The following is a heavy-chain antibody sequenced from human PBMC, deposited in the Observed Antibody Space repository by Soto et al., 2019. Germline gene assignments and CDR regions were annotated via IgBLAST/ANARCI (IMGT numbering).Heavy chain of an antibody. CDR1: GYSFTSYW. J-gene: IGHJ6*02. CDR3: AREPPRRNPADSSGSATYGMDV. Sequence: GESLKISCKGSGYSFTSYWIGWVRQMPGKGLEWMGIIYPGDSDTRYSPSFQGQVTISADKSISTAYLQWSSLKASDTAMYYCAREPPRRNPADSSGSATYGMDVWGQGTTVTVSS. V-gene: IGHV5-51*01. CDR2: IYPGDSDT. D-gene: IGHD3-22*01.